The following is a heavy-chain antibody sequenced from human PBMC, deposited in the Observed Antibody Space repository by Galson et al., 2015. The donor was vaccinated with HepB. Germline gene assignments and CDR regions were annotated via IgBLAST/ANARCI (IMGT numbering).Heavy chain of an antibody. CDR2: ISSSSSYI. Sequence: SLRLSCAASGFTFSSYSMNWVRQAPGKGLEWVSSISSSSSYIYYADSVKGRFTISIDNAKNSLYLQMNSLRAEDTAVYYCARLTQETFVYWGQGTLVTVSS. V-gene: IGHV3-21*01. D-gene: IGHD1-14*01. CDR1: GFTFSSYS. J-gene: IGHJ4*02. CDR3: ARLTQETFVY.